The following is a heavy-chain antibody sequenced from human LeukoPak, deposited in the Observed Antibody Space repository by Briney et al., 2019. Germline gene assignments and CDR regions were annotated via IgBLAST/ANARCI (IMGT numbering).Heavy chain of an antibody. D-gene: IGHD3-22*01. CDR3: ARAVHYYDSLGAAFDL. Sequence: GGSLRLSCAASGFTFSSYAMSWVRQAPGQGLEWVSTVSGNGGSTYCADSVKGRFTISRDNSKNTLYLQMNSLRAEDTAVYYCARAVHYYDSLGAAFDLWGQGTMVTVSS. J-gene: IGHJ3*01. V-gene: IGHV3-23*01. CDR1: GFTFSSYA. CDR2: VSGNGGST.